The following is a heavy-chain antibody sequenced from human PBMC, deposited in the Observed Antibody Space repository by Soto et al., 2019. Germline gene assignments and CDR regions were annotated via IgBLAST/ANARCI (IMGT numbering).Heavy chain of an antibody. D-gene: IGHD3-9*01. CDR3: AIQYGLLTGYQGYLDY. J-gene: IGHJ4*02. CDR2: FNPSGGGT. Sequence: QVQLVQSGAAVKKPGASVKVSCTTSGYTFNNYYVHWVRQAPGQGLEWMGIFNPSGGGTSYPQRFQGRVPMTGDTSTSTVYMEVSSLRSDDTAVYYCAIQYGLLTGYQGYLDYWGQGTLVTVSS. CDR1: GYTFNNYY. V-gene: IGHV1-46*03.